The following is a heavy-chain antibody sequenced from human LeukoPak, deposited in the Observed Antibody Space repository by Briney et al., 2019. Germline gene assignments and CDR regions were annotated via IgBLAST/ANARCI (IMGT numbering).Heavy chain of an antibody. Sequence: ASVKVSYKASGYTFTGYYMHWVRQAPGQGLEWMGWINPNSGGTNYAQKFQGRVTMTRDTSISTAYMELSRLRSDDTAVYYCARDRGFWSGWPPLGPDYWGQGTRVTVSS. D-gene: IGHD3-3*01. CDR1: GYTFTGYY. J-gene: IGHJ4*02. CDR2: INPNSGGT. V-gene: IGHV1-2*02. CDR3: ARDRGFWSGWPPLGPDY.